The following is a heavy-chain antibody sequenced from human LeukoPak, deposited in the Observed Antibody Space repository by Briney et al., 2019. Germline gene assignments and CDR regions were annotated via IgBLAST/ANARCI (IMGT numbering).Heavy chain of an antibody. Sequence: GGSLRLSCAASGFAFSTYAMHWVRQAPGKGLEWVAVISYDGSNKYYADSVKGRFTISRDNSKNTLYLQMNSLRAEDTAVYYCTRCGGSYSNYENWFDPWGQGALVTVSS. CDR2: ISYDGSNK. CDR1: GFAFSTYA. CDR3: TRCGGSYSNYENWFDP. J-gene: IGHJ5*02. D-gene: IGHD4-11*01. V-gene: IGHV3-30*03.